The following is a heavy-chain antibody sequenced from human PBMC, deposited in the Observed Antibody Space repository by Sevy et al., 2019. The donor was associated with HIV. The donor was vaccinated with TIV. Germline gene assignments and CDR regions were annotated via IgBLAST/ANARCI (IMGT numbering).Heavy chain of an antibody. CDR1: GFDFANAW. CDR2: IKSITDGGAA. CDR3: STDDLISY. Sequence: GSLRLSCTASGFDFANAWMNWVRQAPGKGLEWVGHIKSITDGGAADYAAPVKGRFTISRHDSKNTMYLHMNSLKAEDTAVYYCSTDDLISYWGRGTLVTVSS. J-gene: IGHJ4*02. V-gene: IGHV3-15*07.